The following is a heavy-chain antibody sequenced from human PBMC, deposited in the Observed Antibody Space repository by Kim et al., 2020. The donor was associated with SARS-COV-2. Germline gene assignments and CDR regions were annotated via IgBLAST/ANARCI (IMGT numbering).Heavy chain of an antibody. J-gene: IGHJ4*02. V-gene: IGHV3-23*01. D-gene: IGHD3-22*01. CDR3: AKDGNRYYYDSSGYSFDY. Sequence: KGRFTISRDNSKNTLYLQMNSLRAEDTAVYYCAKDGNRYYYDSSGYSFDYWGQGTLVTVSS.